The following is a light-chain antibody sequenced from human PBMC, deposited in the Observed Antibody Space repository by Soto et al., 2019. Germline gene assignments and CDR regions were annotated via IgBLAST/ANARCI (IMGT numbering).Light chain of an antibody. CDR3: QQFHSYPIT. CDR1: QGVSTL. V-gene: IGKV1D-16*01. Sequence: DIHIGQIPSSQSAHLWGALSIAFXASQGVSTLLAWYQQKPGKAPKSLIYFASSLQSGVPSRFTGSGSGIDFTLTISSLQPEDFATYYCQQFHSYPITFGQGTRLEI. J-gene: IGKJ5*01. CDR2: FAS.